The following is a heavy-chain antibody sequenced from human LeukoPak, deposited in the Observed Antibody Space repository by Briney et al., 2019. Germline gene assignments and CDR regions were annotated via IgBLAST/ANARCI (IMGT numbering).Heavy chain of an antibody. D-gene: IGHD3-22*01. CDR2: IYYSGST. CDR3: ARILSASGGYKFDS. CDR1: GGSFSSYY. J-gene: IGHJ4*02. V-gene: IGHV4-59*01. Sequence: SETLSLTCTVSGGSFSSYYWSWIRQPPGKGLEWIGYIYYSGSTNYNPSLKSRVSISVDTSKNQFSLKLSSVTAADTAVYYCARILSASGGYKFDSWGQGTLVTVSS.